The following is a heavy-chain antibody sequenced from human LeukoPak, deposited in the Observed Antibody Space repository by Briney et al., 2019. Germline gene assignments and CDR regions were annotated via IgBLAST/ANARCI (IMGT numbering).Heavy chain of an antibody. CDR3: AREGSDFWSGYSKGYFDY. D-gene: IGHD3-3*01. CDR2: IGSSVSTT. Sequence: GGSLRLXCAVSGFTFSSYNMNWVRRAPGKGLEWVSYIGSSVSTTYYADSVKGRFTISRDNGKHSLYLQMNSLRAEDTAVYYCAREGSDFWSGYSKGYFDYWGQGTLVTVSS. V-gene: IGHV3-48*01. J-gene: IGHJ4*02. CDR1: GFTFSSYN.